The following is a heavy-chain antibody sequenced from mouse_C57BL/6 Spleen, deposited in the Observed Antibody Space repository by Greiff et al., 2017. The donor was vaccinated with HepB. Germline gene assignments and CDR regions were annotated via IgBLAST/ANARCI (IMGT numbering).Heavy chain of an antibody. CDR2: ISSGSSTI. Sequence: EVHLVESGGGLVKPGGSLKLSCAASGFTFSDYGMHWVRQAPEKGLEWVAYISSGSSTIYYADTVKGRFTISRDNAKNTLFLQMTSLRSEDTAMYYCAKTSNWDAMDYWGQGTSVTVSS. CDR3: AKTSNWDAMDY. J-gene: IGHJ4*01. V-gene: IGHV5-17*01. D-gene: IGHD4-1*01. CDR1: GFTFSDYG.